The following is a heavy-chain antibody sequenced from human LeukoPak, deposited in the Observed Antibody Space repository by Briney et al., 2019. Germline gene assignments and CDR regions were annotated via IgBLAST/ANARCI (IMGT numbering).Heavy chain of an antibody. CDR3: ARELKGWDAFDI. V-gene: IGHV1-2*02. CDR2: INHNSGGT. CDR1: GYTFTGYY. Sequence: ASVKVSCKASGYTFTGYYMHWVRQAPGQGLEWMGWINHNSGGTNYAQKFQGRVTMTRDTPISTAYMELSRLRSDDTAVYYCARELKGWDAFDIWGQGTMVTVSS. J-gene: IGHJ3*02. D-gene: IGHD2-15*01.